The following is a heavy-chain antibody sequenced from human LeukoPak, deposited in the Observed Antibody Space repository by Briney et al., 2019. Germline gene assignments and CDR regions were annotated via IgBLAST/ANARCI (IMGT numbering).Heavy chain of an antibody. V-gene: IGHV3-23*01. CDR3: AKSATEWELHDFDY. J-gene: IGHJ4*02. D-gene: IGHD1-26*01. Sequence: GGSLRLSCAASGFTFNSYAMSWVRQAPGKGLEWVSAISGSGGSTYYADSVKGRFTISRDNPKNTLYLQMNSLRAEDTAVYYCAKSATEWELHDFDYWGQGTLVTVSS. CDR2: ISGSGGST. CDR1: GFTFNSYA.